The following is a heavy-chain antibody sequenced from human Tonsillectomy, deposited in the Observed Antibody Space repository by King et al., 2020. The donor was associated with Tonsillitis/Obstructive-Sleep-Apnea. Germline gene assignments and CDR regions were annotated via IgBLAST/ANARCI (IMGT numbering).Heavy chain of an antibody. J-gene: IGHJ4*02. CDR2: IKSKTDGGTT. Sequence: VQLVESGGGLVKPGGSLRLSCAASGFTFSNAWMSWVRQAPGKGLEWVGCIKSKTDGGTTDYAAHVKGRITITREDSTSTMYLKMNRLKTEDIVVYYCTTAGYGCISDYWGEETLLSVLS. CDR1: GFTFSNAW. D-gene: IGHD4-23*01. V-gene: IGHV3-15*01. CDR3: TTAGYGCISDY.